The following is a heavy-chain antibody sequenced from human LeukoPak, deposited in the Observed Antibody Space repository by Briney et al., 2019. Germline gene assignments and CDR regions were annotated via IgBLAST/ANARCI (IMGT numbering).Heavy chain of an antibody. D-gene: IGHD3-3*01. CDR2: INPNSGGT. J-gene: IGHJ4*02. CDR3: ARDGALDRYDFWSGSDSRYFDY. CDR1: RYTFTGYY. V-gene: IGHV1-2*06. Sequence: GASVKVSCMACRYTFTGYYMHWVRQAPGQGLEWMGRINPNSGGTNYAQKFQGRVTVTRDTSTSTAYMELSRLRSDDTAVYYCARDGALDRYDFWSGSDSRYFDYWGQGTLVTVSS.